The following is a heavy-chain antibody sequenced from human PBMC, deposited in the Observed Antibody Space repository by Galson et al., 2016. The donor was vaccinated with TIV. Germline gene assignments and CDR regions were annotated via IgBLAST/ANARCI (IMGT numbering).Heavy chain of an antibody. CDR1: GGFFSDYY. CDR3: ATEYYLASGTDPLVGYKGMDV. V-gene: IGHV3-15*01. J-gene: IGHJ6*02. CDR2: SRSNTDGGTT. D-gene: IGHD3-10*01. Sequence: LTCGVSGGFFSDYYWSWIRQSPGKGLEWVGRSRSNTDGGTTEYAAPVKGRFIVSRDDSRNTLFLDMNSLKTDDTALYFCATEYYLASGTDPLVGYKGMDVWGQGTTVTVSS.